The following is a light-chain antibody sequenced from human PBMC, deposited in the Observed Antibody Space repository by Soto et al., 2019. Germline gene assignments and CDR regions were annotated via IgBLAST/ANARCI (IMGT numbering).Light chain of an antibody. CDR3: SSYTSSSTLV. CDR2: EVS. J-gene: IGLJ1*01. V-gene: IGLV2-14*01. CDR1: SSDVGGYNY. Sequence: QSALTQPASVSGSPGQSITIPCTGTSSDVGGYNYVSWYQQHPGKAPKLMIYEVSNRPSGVSNRFSGSKSGNTASLTISGLHTEDEADYYCSSYTSSSTLVFGTGTKVTVL.